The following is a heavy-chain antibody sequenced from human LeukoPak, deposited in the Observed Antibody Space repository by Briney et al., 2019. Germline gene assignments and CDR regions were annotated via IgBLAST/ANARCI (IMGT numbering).Heavy chain of an antibody. Sequence: SETLSLTCTVSGGSINNYYWSWIRQPPGKGLEWIGYIYYSGSTNYNPSLKSRVTISVDTSKNQFSLKLSSVTAADTAVYYCAREDHTAMVDSWGQGTLDTVSS. CDR1: GGSINNYY. CDR3: AREDHTAMVDS. D-gene: IGHD5-18*01. V-gene: IGHV4-59*01. CDR2: IYYSGST. J-gene: IGHJ4*02.